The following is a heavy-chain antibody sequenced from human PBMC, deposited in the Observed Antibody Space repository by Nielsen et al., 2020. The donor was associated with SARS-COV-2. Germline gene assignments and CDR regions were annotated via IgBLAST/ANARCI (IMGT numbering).Heavy chain of an antibody. J-gene: IGHJ2*01. CDR2: IYYNGDT. D-gene: IGHD1-1*01. CDR1: GGSIRSGDHY. CDR3: AGDEDEYTKVRYFDV. V-gene: IGHV4-31*03. Sequence: SETLFLTCTVSGGSIRSGDHYWSWIRQHPGKGLEWIAYIYYNGDTHCNPSLKSRVSISVDTSKNQFSLTLRSVTAADTAVYYCAGDEDEYTKVRYFDVWGRGTLVTVPS.